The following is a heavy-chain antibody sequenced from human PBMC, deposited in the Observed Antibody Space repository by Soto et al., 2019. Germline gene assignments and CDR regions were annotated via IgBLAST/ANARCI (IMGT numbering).Heavy chain of an antibody. CDR3: VRARSTDSRPDY. D-gene: IGHD3-22*01. CDR2: ITSSSSYI. J-gene: IGHJ4*02. Sequence: GGSLRLFCAASGFTFSLYSMIWVRQAPGKGLEWVASITSSSSYIYYEDSLKGRFTISRDNAKNSLFLQLDSLRAEDTAVYFCVRARSTDSRPDYWGQGTLVTVSS. V-gene: IGHV3-21*01. CDR1: GFTFSLYS.